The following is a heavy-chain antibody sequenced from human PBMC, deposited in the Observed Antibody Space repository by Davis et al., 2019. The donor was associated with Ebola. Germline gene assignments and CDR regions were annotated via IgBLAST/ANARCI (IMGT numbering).Heavy chain of an antibody. CDR3: ARGGGWFDP. D-gene: IGHD3-16*01. Sequence: MPSETLSLTCTVSGGSISSTTHFWGWIRQPPGKGLEWIGGITNTGSTYYNPSLESRVTISVDTSKNQFSLKLNSVTAADTAVYFCARGGGWFDPWGQGNLVIVSS. CDR1: GGSISSTTHF. J-gene: IGHJ5*02. CDR2: ITNTGST. V-gene: IGHV4-39*01.